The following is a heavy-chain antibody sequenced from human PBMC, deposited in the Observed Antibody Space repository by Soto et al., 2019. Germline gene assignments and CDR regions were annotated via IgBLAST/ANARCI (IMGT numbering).Heavy chain of an antibody. CDR1: GGGFNSYS. CDR2: INPIFSTP. D-gene: IGHD3-3*01. CDR3: ARGGTVIIPAATNWFDP. Sequence: QVQLVQSGAEVKKPGSSVKVSCTSSGGGFNSYSINWVRQAPGQGLEWMGVINPIFSTPTYAQKFQGRVTISADTSTSTAYMEVIGLKSEDTAVYYCARGGTVIIPAATNWFDPSGQGTLVTVSS. V-gene: IGHV1-69*06. J-gene: IGHJ5*02.